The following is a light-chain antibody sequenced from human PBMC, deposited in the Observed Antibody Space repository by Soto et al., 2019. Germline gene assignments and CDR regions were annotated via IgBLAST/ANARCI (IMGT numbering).Light chain of an antibody. CDR1: QSVSSSY. CDR2: GAS. Sequence: EIVLTQSPGTLSLSPVERGTLSCRASQSVSSSYLAWYQQKPGQAPRLLIYGASSRAAGIPARFSGSGSGTDFTLTISSLEPEDSAVYYCQQRNIWPPVTFGQGTRLEIK. V-gene: IGKV3D-20*02. CDR3: QQRNIWPPVT. J-gene: IGKJ5*01.